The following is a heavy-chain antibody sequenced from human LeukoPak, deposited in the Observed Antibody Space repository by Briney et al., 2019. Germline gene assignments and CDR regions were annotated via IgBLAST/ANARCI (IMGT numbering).Heavy chain of an antibody. CDR1: GGSITPYY. CDR2: VSYTGIT. CDR3: AXDXTTVTKGFDS. D-gene: IGHD4-11*01. Sequence: KPSETLSLTCSVSGGSITPYYLTWIRQPPGKGLEWIGYVSYTGITNYNPSLKSRVTMSVDTSKNQFSLRLTSVTAADTAFFYCAXDXTTVTKGFDSWGRGTLVTVSS. V-gene: IGHV4-59*12. J-gene: IGHJ4*02.